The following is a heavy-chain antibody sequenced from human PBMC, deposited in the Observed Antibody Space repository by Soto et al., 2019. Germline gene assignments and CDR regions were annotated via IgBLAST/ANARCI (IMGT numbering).Heavy chain of an antibody. Sequence: PGGSLRLSCAASGFTDSSNYMSWVRQAPGKGLEVVSIIYSGGTTYYADSVKGRFTISRDNAKNTLYLQMNSLRAEDTAVYYCARGTDYYDSSGYYGTLWGQGTLVTVSS. J-gene: IGHJ4*02. CDR1: GFTDSSNY. D-gene: IGHD3-22*01. CDR3: ARGTDYYDSSGYYGTL. CDR2: IYSGGTT. V-gene: IGHV3-66*01.